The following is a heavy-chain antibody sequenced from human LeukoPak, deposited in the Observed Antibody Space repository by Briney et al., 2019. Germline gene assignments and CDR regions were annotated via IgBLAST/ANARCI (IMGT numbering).Heavy chain of an antibody. J-gene: IGHJ4*02. D-gene: IGHD3-10*01. CDR1: GFTFSSYS. CDR2: ISSSSSTI. CDR3: ARDRLDYYGSGSYYNSPSFDY. Sequence: SGGSLRLPCAASGFTFSSYSMNWVRQAPGKGLEWVSYISSSSSTIYYADSVKGRFTISRDNAKNSLYLQMNSLRDEDTAVYYCARDRLDYYGSGSYYNSPSFDYWGQGTLVTVSS. V-gene: IGHV3-48*02.